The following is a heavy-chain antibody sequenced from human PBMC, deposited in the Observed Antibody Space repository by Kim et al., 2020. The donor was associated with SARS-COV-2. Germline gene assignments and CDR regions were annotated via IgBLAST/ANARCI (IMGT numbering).Heavy chain of an antibody. CDR2: IYYSGSP. V-gene: IGHV4-39*01. D-gene: IGHD3-3*01. CDR1: GGSISSSSYY. CDR3: ARSDSTLTYYDFWSGQNWFDP. Sequence: SETLSLTCTVSGGSISSSSYYWGWIRQPPGKGLEWIGSIYYSGSPYYNPSLKSRVTISVDTSKNQFSLKLSSVTAADTAVYYCARSDSTLTYYDFWSGQNWFDPWGQGTLVTVSA. J-gene: IGHJ5*02.